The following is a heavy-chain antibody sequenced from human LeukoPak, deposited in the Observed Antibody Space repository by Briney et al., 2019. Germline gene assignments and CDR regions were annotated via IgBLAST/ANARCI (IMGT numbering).Heavy chain of an antibody. J-gene: IGHJ6*03. V-gene: IGHV4-4*07. D-gene: IGHD6-19*01. Sequence: PSDTLSLTCTVSGVSITNYYWAWIRQPAGKGLEWIGRMYISGSTNYNPSLKSRVSISIDKTKNQFSLKWTSVTAADTGVYYCARNSSGNYLEYYYSYMDVWGKGTTVTVSS. CDR3: ARNSSGNYLEYYYSYMDV. CDR1: GVSITNYY. CDR2: MYISGST.